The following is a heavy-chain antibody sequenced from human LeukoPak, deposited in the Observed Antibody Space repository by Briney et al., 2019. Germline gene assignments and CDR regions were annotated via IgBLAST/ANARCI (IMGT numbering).Heavy chain of an antibody. CDR1: GFTFSSCA. Sequence: GGSLRLSCAASGFTFSSCAMHWVRQAPGKGLEWVAIVSYDGENKYYAGSVKGRFTISRDNSKSTLYLQMNSLGGEDTAVYYCATTIPYTSASSSFDYWGLGTPGTVSS. D-gene: IGHD6-19*01. CDR3: ATTIPYTSASSSFDY. V-gene: IGHV3-30*04. J-gene: IGHJ4*02. CDR2: VSYDGENK.